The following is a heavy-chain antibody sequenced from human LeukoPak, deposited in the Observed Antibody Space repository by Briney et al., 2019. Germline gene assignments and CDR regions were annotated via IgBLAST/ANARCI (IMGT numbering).Heavy chain of an antibody. Sequence: GGSLRLSCAASGFTFSSYEMNWVRQAPGKGLEWVSSISSSPSYIYYADSVKGRFTISRDDAKNSLYLQMNSLRAEDTAVYYCARGNLWFGELVHWGQGTLVTVSS. CDR1: GFTFSSYE. J-gene: IGHJ4*02. V-gene: IGHV3-21*01. D-gene: IGHD3-10*01. CDR2: ISSSPSYI. CDR3: ARGNLWFGELVH.